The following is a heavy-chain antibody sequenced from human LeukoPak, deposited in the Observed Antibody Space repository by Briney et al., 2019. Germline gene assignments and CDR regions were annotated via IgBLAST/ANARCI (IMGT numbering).Heavy chain of an antibody. Sequence: GGSLRLSCAASGCTFDDYAMHWVRQAPGKGLEWVSGISWNSGSIGYADSVKGRFTISRDNAKNSLYLQMNSLRAEDTALYYCAKRSSGYLAYFDYWGQGTLVTVSS. CDR3: AKRSSGYLAYFDY. D-gene: IGHD3-22*01. J-gene: IGHJ4*02. CDR1: GCTFDDYA. V-gene: IGHV3-9*01. CDR2: ISWNSGSI.